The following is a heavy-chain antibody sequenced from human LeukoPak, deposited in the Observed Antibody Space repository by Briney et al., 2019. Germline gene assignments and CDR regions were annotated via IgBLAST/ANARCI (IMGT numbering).Heavy chain of an antibody. CDR3: AKVYSSRGTFDY. V-gene: IGHV3-23*01. CDR2: ISGSGGST. Sequence: GGFLRLSCAASGFTFSSYAMSWVRQAPGKGLEWVSAISGSGGSTYYADSVKGRFTISRDNSKNTLYLQMNSLRAEDTAVYYCAKVYSSRGTFDYWGQGTLVTVSS. J-gene: IGHJ4*02. CDR1: GFTFSSYA. D-gene: IGHD6-13*01.